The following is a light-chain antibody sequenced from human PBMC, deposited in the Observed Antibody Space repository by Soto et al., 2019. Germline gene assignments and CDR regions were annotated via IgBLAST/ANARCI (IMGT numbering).Light chain of an antibody. V-gene: IGLV2-14*01. Sequence: QSVLTQPASVSGSPGQSITIYCTGTSSDVGGYNYVSWYQQHPGKAPKLMIYEVSKRPSGVSNRFSGSKSGNTASLTIAVLQAEDEGDYNCSSYTSSSTVVFGGGTMLTVL. CDR3: SSYTSSSTVV. J-gene: IGLJ2*01. CDR2: EVS. CDR1: SSDVGGYNY.